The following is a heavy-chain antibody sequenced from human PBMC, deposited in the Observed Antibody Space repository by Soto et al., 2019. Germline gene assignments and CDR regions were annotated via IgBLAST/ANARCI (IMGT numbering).Heavy chain of an antibody. V-gene: IGHV1-18*01. CDR1: GDGFSNYG. D-gene: IGHD3-22*01. CDR2: ISAYDGQT. J-gene: IGHJ4*02. Sequence: GASVKVSCKASGDGFSNYGFSLVRQAPGQGLEWMGWISAYDGQTNYTKKFQGRVTMTTDTSSSTAYMELRSLRSDDTAVYYCARVWYYDSSGYYAFDYWGLGTLVTVS. CDR3: ARVWYYDSSGYYAFDY.